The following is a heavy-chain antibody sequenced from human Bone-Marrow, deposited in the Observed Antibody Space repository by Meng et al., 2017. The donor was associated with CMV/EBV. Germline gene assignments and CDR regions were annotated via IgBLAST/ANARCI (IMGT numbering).Heavy chain of an antibody. V-gene: IGHV4-59*12. D-gene: IGHD1-26*01. CDR1: GGSISSYY. CDR2: IYYSGST. J-gene: IGHJ4*02. Sequence: SETLSLTCTVSGGSISSYYWSWIRQPPGKGLEWIGYIYYSGSTNYNPSLKSRVTISVDTSKNQFSLKLSSVTAADTAVYYCAGYIVGATRYWGQGNLVTVSS. CDR3: AGYIVGATRY.